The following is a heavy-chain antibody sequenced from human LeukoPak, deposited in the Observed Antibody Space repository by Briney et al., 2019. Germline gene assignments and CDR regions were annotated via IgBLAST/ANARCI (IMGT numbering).Heavy chain of an antibody. V-gene: IGHV3-30*02. D-gene: IGHD3/OR15-3a*01. Sequence: GGSLRLSCAASGFTFSSYGMHWVRQAPGKGLEWVAFIRYDGSNKYYADSVKGRFTISRDNSKNTLYLQMNSLRAEDTAVYYCAKEDLRWSAEETFDYWGQGTLVTVSS. J-gene: IGHJ4*02. CDR2: IRYDGSNK. CDR3: AKEDLRWSAEETFDY. CDR1: GFTFSSYG.